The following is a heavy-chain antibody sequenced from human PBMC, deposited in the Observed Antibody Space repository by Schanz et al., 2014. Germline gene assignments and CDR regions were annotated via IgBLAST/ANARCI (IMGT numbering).Heavy chain of an antibody. Sequence: QVQLLQSGAEVKKPGASVKVSCKASGYTFAVYYIHWVRQAPGQGLEFMGWINPNSGDTEYGQQCEGRVTLTRDPSISTAYMELSSLTSDDTAVYYCARELCSSTTCYVRYDPWGQGTLVTVSS. D-gene: IGHD2-2*01. J-gene: IGHJ5*02. CDR1: GYTFAVYY. CDR3: ARELCSSTTCYVRYDP. CDR2: INPNSGDT. V-gene: IGHV1-2*02.